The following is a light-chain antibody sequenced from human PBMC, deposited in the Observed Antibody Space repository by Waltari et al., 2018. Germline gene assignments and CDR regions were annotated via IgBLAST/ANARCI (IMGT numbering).Light chain of an antibody. CDR2: GAS. J-gene: IGKJ4*01. Sequence: EIVLTQSPGTLSLSPGEGATLSCRTSQPIRTTYLAWYQQKPGQAPTLLIYGASSRATGVPDGFTGSGSGTDFSLTISSLEPEDFATYYCQQYDISPLTFGGGTKVEIK. CDR1: QPIRTTY. V-gene: IGKV3-20*01. CDR3: QQYDISPLT.